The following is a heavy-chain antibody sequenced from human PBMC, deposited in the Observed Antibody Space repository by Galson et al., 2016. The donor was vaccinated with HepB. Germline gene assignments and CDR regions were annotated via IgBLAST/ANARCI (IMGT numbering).Heavy chain of an antibody. CDR2: IGGGGGGT. CDR3: AKGAGYCSSTTCTGYYDC. D-gene: IGHD2-2*01. Sequence: SLRLSCAASGFTFSGHSMSWVRQAPGKGLEWVSVIGGGGGGTYYTDSVKGRFTTSRDNSGNTLYLQMNSLRAEDMAIYYCAKGAGYCSSTTCTGYYDCWGQGALVTVSS. CDR1: GFTFSGHS. J-gene: IGHJ4*02. V-gene: IGHV3-23*01.